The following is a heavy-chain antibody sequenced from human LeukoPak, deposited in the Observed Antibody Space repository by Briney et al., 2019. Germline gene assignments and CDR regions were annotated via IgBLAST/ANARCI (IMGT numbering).Heavy chain of an antibody. CDR2: IRYDGSYK. V-gene: IGHV3-30*02. D-gene: IGHD6-19*01. Sequence: HTGGSLRLSCAASGFTFSSYGMHWVRQAPGKGLEWVAFIRYDGSYKYYADSVKGRFTISRDNSKNTLYLQMNSLRAEDTASYYCAKDQARGSSGWATPVDYWGQGTLVTVSS. J-gene: IGHJ4*02. CDR3: AKDQARGSSGWATPVDY. CDR1: GFTFSSYG.